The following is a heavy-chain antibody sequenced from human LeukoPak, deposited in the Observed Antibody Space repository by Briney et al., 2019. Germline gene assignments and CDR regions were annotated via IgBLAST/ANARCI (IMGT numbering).Heavy chain of an antibody. CDR2: IKEDGSEK. CDR1: GFTFSSHW. D-gene: IGHD6-13*01. Sequence: GGSLRLSCAASGFTFSSHWMGWVRQAPGKGLEWVANIKEDGSEKYYVDSVKGRFTISRDNAKNSLYVQMNSLRAEDTAVYYCARVDFRGSSRSYDYWGQGTLVTVSS. J-gene: IGHJ4*02. V-gene: IGHV3-7*04. CDR3: ARVDFRGSSRSYDY.